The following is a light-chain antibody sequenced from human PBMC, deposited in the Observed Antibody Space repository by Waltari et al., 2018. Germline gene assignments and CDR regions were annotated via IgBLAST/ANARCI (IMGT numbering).Light chain of an antibody. CDR1: SSNTGSNI. Sequence: QSVLTQPPSASGTPGQRVTISCSGSSSNTGSNIVNWYQQLPGTAPRLLIYGNDQRPSGVPDRFSGSKSGTSASLAISGLQSEDEADYYCASWDDSLNGWVFGGGTKLSVL. V-gene: IGLV1-44*01. J-gene: IGLJ3*02. CDR3: ASWDDSLNGWV. CDR2: GND.